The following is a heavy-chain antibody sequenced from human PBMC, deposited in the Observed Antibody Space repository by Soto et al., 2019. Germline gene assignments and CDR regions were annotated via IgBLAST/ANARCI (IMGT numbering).Heavy chain of an antibody. V-gene: IGHV3-7*01. D-gene: IGHD6-19*01. CDR2: IKLDGSEE. Sequence: EVQLVESGGGLVQPGGSLRLSCTASGFTFSDYWMSWVRQAPGKGLEWVANIKLDGSEEYYVDSVRGRFTISRDNAKNALSLQMKRRRVEDTAVYYCARLPRGQWRSHLDSWGQGTLVTVSS. CDR1: GFTFSDYW. J-gene: IGHJ4*02. CDR3: ARLPRGQWRSHLDS.